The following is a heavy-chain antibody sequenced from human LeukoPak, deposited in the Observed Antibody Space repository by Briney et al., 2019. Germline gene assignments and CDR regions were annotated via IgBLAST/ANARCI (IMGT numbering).Heavy chain of an antibody. Sequence: TGGSLRLSCAASGFTFSSYAMSWVRQAPGRGLEWVSAISGSGGSTYYADSVKGRFTIPRDNSKNTLYLQMNSLRAEDTAVYYCAKDSFLVRGVPFDYWGQGTLVTVSS. CDR3: AKDSFLVRGVPFDY. D-gene: IGHD3-10*01. J-gene: IGHJ4*02. CDR1: GFTFSSYA. CDR2: ISGSGGST. V-gene: IGHV3-23*01.